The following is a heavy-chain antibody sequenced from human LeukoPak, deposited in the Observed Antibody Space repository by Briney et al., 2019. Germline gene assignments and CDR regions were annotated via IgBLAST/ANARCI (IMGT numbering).Heavy chain of an antibody. CDR3: AKSSGYGDYDYYYYYMDV. V-gene: IGHV3-23*01. Sequence: PGGSLRLSCAASGFSFNSYGMNWVRQAPGKGLEWVSSLSGSGGSTYYADSVKGRFTISRDNSENTLYLQMNSLRAEDTAVYYCAKSSGYGDYDYYYYYMDVWGKGTTVTISS. D-gene: IGHD4-17*01. CDR2: LSGSGGST. CDR1: GFSFNSYG. J-gene: IGHJ6*03.